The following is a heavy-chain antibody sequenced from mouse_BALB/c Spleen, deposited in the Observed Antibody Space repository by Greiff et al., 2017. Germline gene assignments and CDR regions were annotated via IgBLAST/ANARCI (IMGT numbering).Heavy chain of an antibody. CDR1: GYAFSSYW. CDR3: ARKGGNYFYYYAMDY. Sequence: QVQLQQSGAELVRPGSSVKISCKASGYAFSSYWMNWVKQRPGQGLEWIGQIYPGDGDTNYNGKFKGKATLTADKSSSTAYMQLSSLTSEDSAVYFGARKGGNYFYYYAMDYWGQGTSVTVSS. CDR2: IYPGDGDT. V-gene: IGHV1-80*01. D-gene: IGHD2-1*01. J-gene: IGHJ4*01.